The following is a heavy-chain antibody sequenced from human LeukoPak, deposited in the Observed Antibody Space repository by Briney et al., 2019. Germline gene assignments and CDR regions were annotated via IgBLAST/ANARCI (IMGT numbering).Heavy chain of an antibody. Sequence: SETLSLTCAVYGGSFSGYYWSWIRQPPGKGLEWIGEINHSGSTNYNPSLKSRVTISVDTSKNQFSLKLSSVTAADTAVYYCARDRGWKQLELTYYYYMDVWGKGTTVTVSS. D-gene: IGHD6-6*01. V-gene: IGHV4-34*01. CDR3: ARDRGWKQLELTYYYYMDV. CDR1: GGSFSGYY. J-gene: IGHJ6*03. CDR2: INHSGST.